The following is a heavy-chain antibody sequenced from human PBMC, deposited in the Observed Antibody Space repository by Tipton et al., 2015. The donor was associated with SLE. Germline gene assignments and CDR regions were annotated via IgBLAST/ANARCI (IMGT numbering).Heavy chain of an antibody. V-gene: IGHV4-39*07. CDR3: ARDGGAFGY. D-gene: IGHD3-16*01. CDR1: GGSISSSSYY. J-gene: IGHJ4*02. CDR2: IYYSGST. Sequence: LSCTVSGGSISSSSYYWGWIRQPPGKGLEWIGSIYYSGSTYYNPSLKSRVTISVDTSKNQFSLKLSSVTAADTAVYYCARDGGAFGYWGQGTLVTVSS.